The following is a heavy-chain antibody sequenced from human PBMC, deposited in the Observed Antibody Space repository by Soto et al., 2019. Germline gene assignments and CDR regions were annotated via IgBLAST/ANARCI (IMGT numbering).Heavy chain of an antibody. V-gene: IGHV3-7*01. CDR3: ARASGWLLYYFDY. D-gene: IGHD3-3*01. CDR1: GFTFSRYW. CDR2: IKQDGSEK. J-gene: IGHJ4*02. Sequence: GGSLRLSCAASGFTFSRYWMSWVRQAPGKGLEWVANIKQDGSEKYYVDSVKGRFTISRDNAKNSLYLQMNSLRAEDTAVYYCARASGWLLYYFDYWGQGTLVTVSS.